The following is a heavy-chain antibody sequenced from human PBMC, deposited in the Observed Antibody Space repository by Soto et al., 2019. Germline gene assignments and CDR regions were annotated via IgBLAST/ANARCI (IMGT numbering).Heavy chain of an antibody. Sequence: AASVKVSCKASGYAFTSYDINWVRQATGQGLEWMGWMNPNSGNTGYAQKFQGRVTMTRNTSISTAYMELSSLRSEDTAVYYCARAITMVPGVIPRRTNGGMDVWG. CDR2: MNPNSGNT. CDR3: ARAITMVPGVIPRRTNGGMDV. D-gene: IGHD3-10*01. V-gene: IGHV1-8*01. CDR1: GYAFTSYD. J-gene: IGHJ6*02.